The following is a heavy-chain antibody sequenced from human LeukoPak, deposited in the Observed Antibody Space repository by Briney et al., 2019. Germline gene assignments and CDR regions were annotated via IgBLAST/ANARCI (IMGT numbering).Heavy chain of an antibody. CDR3: AKYPPLNYGDYREDYFDY. Sequence: GGSLRLSCAASGFTFSSYGMHWVRQAPGKGLEWVAFIRYDGSNKYYADSVKGRFTISRDNSKNTLYLQMNSLRAEDTAVYYCAKYPPLNYGDYREDYFDYWGQGTLVTVSS. J-gene: IGHJ4*02. CDR1: GFTFSSYG. CDR2: IRYDGSNK. V-gene: IGHV3-30*02. D-gene: IGHD4-17*01.